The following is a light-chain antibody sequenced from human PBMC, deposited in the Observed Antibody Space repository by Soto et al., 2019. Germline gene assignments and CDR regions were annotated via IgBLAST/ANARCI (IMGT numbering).Light chain of an antibody. CDR3: GSWDSSLSAYV. Sequence: QSVLTQPPSVSAGPGEKVTISCSGRSSKIGGNSVSWYQQLPGTAPTILIYDDNKRPSGIPDRFSGSKSGTSATLGITGFQTGDEADYYCGSWDSSLSAYVFGTGTKVTVL. CDR1: SSKIGGNS. J-gene: IGLJ1*01. V-gene: IGLV1-51*01. CDR2: DDN.